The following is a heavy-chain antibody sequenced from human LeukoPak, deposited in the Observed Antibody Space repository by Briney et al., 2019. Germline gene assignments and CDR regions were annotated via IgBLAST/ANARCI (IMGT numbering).Heavy chain of an antibody. CDR2: IHYSGST. Sequence: SETLSLTCTVSGGSISSYYWSWIRQPPGKGLEWIGYIHYSGSTNYNPSLTSRVTISVDTSKNQFSLKLSSVTTADTAVYYCARGRKDYYYGMDVWGQGTTVTVSS. CDR3: ARGRKDYYYGMDV. V-gene: IGHV4-59*01. CDR1: GGSISSYY. J-gene: IGHJ6*02.